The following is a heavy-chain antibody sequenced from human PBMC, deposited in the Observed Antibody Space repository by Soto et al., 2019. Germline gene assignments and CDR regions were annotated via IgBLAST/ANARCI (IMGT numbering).Heavy chain of an antibody. J-gene: IGHJ5*02. Sequence: QVQLVQSGDEVKNPGASVKVSCKTSGYTFFSYGISWVRQAPGQGLEWMGWISGYNGNTNYAPKFQARVTMTADTSTRTAYMELRSLRSDDTAFYYCARKSSSSSWFDPWGQGTLVTVSS. CDR3: ARKSSSSSWFDP. D-gene: IGHD6-6*01. V-gene: IGHV1-18*01. CDR2: ISGYNGNT. CDR1: GYTFFSYG.